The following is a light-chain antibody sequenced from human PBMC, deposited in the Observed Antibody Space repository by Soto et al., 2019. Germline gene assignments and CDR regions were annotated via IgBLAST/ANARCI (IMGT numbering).Light chain of an antibody. J-gene: IGLJ1*01. Sequence: QAVVTQPPSVSGAPGQRVTISCTGGSSNIGAGYDVHWYQQFPGTAPKLLIYGNSNRPSGVPDRFSGSKSGTSASLAITGLQADDEAEYYCQSYDSSLSGYVFGTGTKVTVL. CDR3: QSYDSSLSGYV. CDR1: SSNIGAGYD. CDR2: GNS. V-gene: IGLV1-40*01.